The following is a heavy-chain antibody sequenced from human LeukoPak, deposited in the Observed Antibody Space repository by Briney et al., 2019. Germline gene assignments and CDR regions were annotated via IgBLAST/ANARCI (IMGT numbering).Heavy chain of an antibody. CDR2: ISYDGSNK. Sequence: GGSLRLSCAASGFTFSSYGMHWVRQAPGKGLEWVAVISYDGSNKYYADSVKGRFTISRDNSKNTLYLQMNSLRAEDTAVYYCAKGEYGDYQNFDYWGQGILVTVSS. CDR1: GFTFSSYG. J-gene: IGHJ4*02. V-gene: IGHV3-30*18. CDR3: AKGEYGDYQNFDY. D-gene: IGHD4-17*01.